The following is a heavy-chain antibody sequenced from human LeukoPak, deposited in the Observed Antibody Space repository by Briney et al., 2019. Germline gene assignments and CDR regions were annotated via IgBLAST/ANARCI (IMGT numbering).Heavy chain of an antibody. V-gene: IGHV5-51*01. J-gene: IGHJ5*02. CDR2: IYPGDSNT. CDR3: ARLSNAWFDP. CDR1: GYSFTSYW. Sequence: GEALKICCKGAGYSFTSYWIGWVRQMAGKFLEWMVIIYPGDSNTRYSPSFQGQVTISADKSISTAYLQWSSLKASDTAMYYCARLSNAWFDPWGQGPLVTVSS.